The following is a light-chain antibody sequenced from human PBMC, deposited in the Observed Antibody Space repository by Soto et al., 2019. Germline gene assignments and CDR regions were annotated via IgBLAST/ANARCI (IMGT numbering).Light chain of an antibody. CDR1: ESIRRY. CDR3: QQSYSTPYT. CDR2: GAS. Sequence: DIQMTQSPSSLSASVGERVTITCRASESIRRYLNWYQQKPGRAPKLLIDGASSLQSGVPSRFSGSGSGTDFTLTISSLQPEDFATYHCQQSYSTPYTFGQGTNLDMK. J-gene: IGKJ2*01. V-gene: IGKV1-39*01.